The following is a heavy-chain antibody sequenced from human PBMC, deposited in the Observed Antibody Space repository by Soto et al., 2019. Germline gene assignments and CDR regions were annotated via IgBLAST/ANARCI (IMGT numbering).Heavy chain of an antibody. D-gene: IGHD6-13*01. J-gene: IGHJ4*02. CDR3: ARDRSRSPLSPGPI. CDR1: GFTFSSYA. Sequence: PGGSLRLSCAASGFTFSSYAMSWVRQAPGKGLEWVSAISGSGVSTYYADSVKGRFTISRDNSKNTLYLQMNSLRAEDMAVYYCARDRSRSPLSPGPIWGQGTLVTVS. V-gene: IGHV3-23*01. CDR2: ISGSGVST.